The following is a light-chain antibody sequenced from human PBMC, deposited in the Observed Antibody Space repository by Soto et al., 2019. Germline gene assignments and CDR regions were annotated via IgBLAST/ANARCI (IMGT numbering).Light chain of an antibody. CDR2: EVT. CDR3: SSYAGRTLYV. Sequence: QSALAQPRSASGSPGQSVTISCTGTSXDVGGYDYVSWYQQRPGKAPKLLIHEVTKRPSGVPDRFSGSKSGNTASLTVSGLQAEDEADYYCSSYAGRTLYVFGTGTKVNVL. CDR1: SXDVGGYDY. J-gene: IGLJ1*01. V-gene: IGLV2-8*01.